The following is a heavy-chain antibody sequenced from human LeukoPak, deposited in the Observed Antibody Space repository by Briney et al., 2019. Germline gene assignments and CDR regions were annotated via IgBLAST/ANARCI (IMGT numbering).Heavy chain of an antibody. J-gene: IGHJ3*02. CDR3: ARQASIAVAGHDAFDI. CDR2: IYYSGST. CDR1: GGSISSSSYY. Sequence: SETLSLTCTVSGGSISSSSYYWGWIRQPPGKGLEWIGSIYYSGSTYYNPSLKSRVTISIDTSKNQFSLKLSAVTAADTAVYYCARQASIAVAGHDAFDIWGQGTMVTVSS. D-gene: IGHD6-19*01. V-gene: IGHV4-39*01.